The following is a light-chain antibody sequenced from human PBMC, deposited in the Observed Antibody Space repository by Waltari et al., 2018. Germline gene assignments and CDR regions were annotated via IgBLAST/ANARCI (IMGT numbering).Light chain of an antibody. CDR2: KVS. CDR3: GQGTKVPFT. V-gene: IGKV2-30*02. J-gene: IGKJ3*01. Sequence: DVVMTQSPLSLPITPGQPASISCRSSQSFVHSDGNTYLSWYQQKPGQPPRLLIYKVSNRDSGVPDRFSGSGAGTDFILKISRVEAEDVGVYYCGQGTKVPFTFGPGTKLDIK. CDR1: QSFVHSDGNTY.